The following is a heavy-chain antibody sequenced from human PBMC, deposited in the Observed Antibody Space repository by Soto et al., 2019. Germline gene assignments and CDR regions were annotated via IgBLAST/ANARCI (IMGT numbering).Heavy chain of an antibody. Sequence: GGSLRLSCAASGFTFSSYDMHWVRQATGKGLEWVSAIGTAGDTYYPGSVKGRFTISRENAKNSLYLQMNSLRAEDTAVYYCAREGRRGRWSGTYGMDVWGQGTTVTVSS. CDR1: GFTFSSYD. CDR3: AREGRRGRWSGTYGMDV. J-gene: IGHJ6*02. V-gene: IGHV3-13*01. CDR2: IGTAGDT. D-gene: IGHD3-3*01.